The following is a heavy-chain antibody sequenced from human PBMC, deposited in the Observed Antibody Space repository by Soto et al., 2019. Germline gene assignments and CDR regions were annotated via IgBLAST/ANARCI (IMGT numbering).Heavy chain of an antibody. J-gene: IGHJ6*02. CDR2: LVVGTGNT. CDR3: ATGAYCSGGSCSDYYYYYYGMDL. CDR1: GFPFMSSA. Sequence: GXSVKVSFKPSGFPFMSSAWQWVRQARGQRLEWIGWLVVGTGNTNYAQKFQQRVTISSDRSTNTVSMELSSLTSEDTAVYYCATGAYCSGGSCSDYYYYYYGMDLWGQGTTVTVPS. V-gene: IGHV1-58*01. D-gene: IGHD2-15*01.